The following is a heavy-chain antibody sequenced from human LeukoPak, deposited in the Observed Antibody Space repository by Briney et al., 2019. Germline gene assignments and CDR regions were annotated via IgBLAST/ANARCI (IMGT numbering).Heavy chain of an antibody. D-gene: IGHD2-2*01. Sequence: GGSLRLSCAASGFSFSDSGIHWVRQAPGKGLEWVSFIQSDGSEIFYADSVKGRFTISRDNSKNTVFLQMNSLRAEDTAVYYCAKEIKLMPFDCWGQGALVAVTS. CDR3: AKEIKLMPFDC. CDR2: IQSDGSEI. V-gene: IGHV3-30*02. J-gene: IGHJ4*02. CDR1: GFSFSDSG.